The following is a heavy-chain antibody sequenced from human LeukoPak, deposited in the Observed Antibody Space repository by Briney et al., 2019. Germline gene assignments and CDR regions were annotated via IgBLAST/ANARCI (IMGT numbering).Heavy chain of an antibody. D-gene: IGHD3-9*01. CDR3: AREPYYDILTGYRIPVY. Sequence: GGSLRLSCAASGFTFSSYSMNWVRQAPGKGLEWVSSISSSSSYIYYADSVKGRFTISRDNAKNSLYLQMNSLRAGDTAVYYCAREPYYDILTGYRIPVYWGQGTLVTVSS. CDR2: ISSSSSYI. CDR1: GFTFSSYS. V-gene: IGHV3-21*01. J-gene: IGHJ4*02.